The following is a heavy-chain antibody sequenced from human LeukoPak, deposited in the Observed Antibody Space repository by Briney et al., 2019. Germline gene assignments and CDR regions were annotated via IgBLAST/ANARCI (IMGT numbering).Heavy chain of an antibody. CDR1: GFTFSDYY. V-gene: IGHV3-11*01. CDR3: PRDVTGYCTNGVCYGPGMDV. J-gene: IGHJ6*02. D-gene: IGHD2-8*01. Sequence: PGGSLRLSCAASGFTFSDYYMGWIRPAPGGGLGWVSYISSSGSTIYYADSVKGRFTISRDNAKNSLYLQMNSLRAEDTAVYYCPRDVTGYCTNGVCYGPGMDVWGQGTTVTVSS. CDR2: ISSSGSTI.